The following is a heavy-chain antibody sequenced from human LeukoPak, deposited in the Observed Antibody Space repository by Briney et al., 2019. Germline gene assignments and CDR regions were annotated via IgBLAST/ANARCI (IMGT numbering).Heavy chain of an antibody. CDR3: ARHGVTRWYLDL. V-gene: IGHV4-59*08. D-gene: IGHD2-8*01. CDR2: TYHSGTT. CDR1: GGSISSYY. J-gene: IGHJ2*01. Sequence: PSETLSLTCTVSGGSISSYYWSWIRQPPGKGLEWIGYTYHSGTTNYDSSLKSRVTMSLDTSRSQFSLNLTSVTAADTAVYYCARHGVTRWYLDLWGRGTLVTVSS.